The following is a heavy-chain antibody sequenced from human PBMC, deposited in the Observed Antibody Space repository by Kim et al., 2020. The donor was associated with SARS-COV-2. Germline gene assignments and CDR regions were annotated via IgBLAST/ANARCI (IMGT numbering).Heavy chain of an antibody. V-gene: IGHV7-4-1*02. D-gene: IGHD3-3*01. CDR3: ARDTPGVVFDY. J-gene: IGHJ4*02. Sequence: ASVKVSCKASGYTFTNYAMNWVRQAPGQGLEWMGWINTNTGKPTYAQGFTGRFVFSLGTSVSTAYLQISGLHAEDTAVYFFARDTPGVVFDYWGQGTLVT. CDR2: INTNTGKP. CDR1: GYTFTNYA.